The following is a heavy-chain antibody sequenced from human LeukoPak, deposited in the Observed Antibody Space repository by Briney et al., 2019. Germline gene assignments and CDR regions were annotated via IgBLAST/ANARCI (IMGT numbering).Heavy chain of an antibody. CDR1: GFTFSSYG. Sequence: GGSLRLSCAASGFTFSSYGMSWVRQAPGKGLEWVSAISGSGGSTYYADSVKGRFTISRDNSKNTLYLQMNSLRAEDTAVYYCAKVRGYYDTTNDRETEYFQHWGQGTLVTVSS. V-gene: IGHV3-23*01. CDR2: ISGSGGST. CDR3: AKVRGYYDTTNDRETEYFQH. J-gene: IGHJ1*01. D-gene: IGHD3-22*01.